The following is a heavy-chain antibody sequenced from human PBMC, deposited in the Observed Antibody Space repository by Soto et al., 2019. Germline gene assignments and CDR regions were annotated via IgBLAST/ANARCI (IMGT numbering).Heavy chain of an antibody. CDR2: ISYDGSNK. CDR3: AKDFKQLDPWFDY. V-gene: IGHV3-30*18. J-gene: IGHJ4*02. D-gene: IGHD6-13*01. CDR1: GFTFSSYG. Sequence: GGSLRLSCAASGFTFSSYGMHWVRQAPGKGLEWVAVISYDGSNKYYADSVKGRFTISRDNSKNTLYLQMNSLRAGDTAAYYCAKDFKQLDPWFDYWGQGTLVTVSS.